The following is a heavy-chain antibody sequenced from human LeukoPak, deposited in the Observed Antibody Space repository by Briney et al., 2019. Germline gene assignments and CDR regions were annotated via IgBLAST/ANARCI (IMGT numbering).Heavy chain of an antibody. CDR3: ARHRDSSSWSAMDV. J-gene: IGHJ6*02. Sequence: GESLKISCKGSGYNFMNYWIGWVRQMPGKGLEWMGIIYPGDSDTRYSPCFQGQVTISADKSISTAYLQWSSLKASDTAMYYCARHRDSSSWSAMDVWGQGTTVTVSS. CDR2: IYPGDSDT. V-gene: IGHV5-51*01. CDR1: GYNFMNYW. D-gene: IGHD6-13*01.